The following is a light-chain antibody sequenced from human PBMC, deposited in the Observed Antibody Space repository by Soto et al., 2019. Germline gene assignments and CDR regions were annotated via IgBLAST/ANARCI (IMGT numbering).Light chain of an antibody. Sequence: EFVLTQSPGTLSLSPGERATLSCRASQTVRNNYLAWYQQKPGPAPRLLIYDASSRATGIPDRFSGGGSGTDFTLTIRRLEPEDFAVYYCQQYNGWPITFGQGTRLEIK. CDR1: QTVRNNY. CDR3: QQYNGWPIT. V-gene: IGKV3-20*01. J-gene: IGKJ5*01. CDR2: DAS.